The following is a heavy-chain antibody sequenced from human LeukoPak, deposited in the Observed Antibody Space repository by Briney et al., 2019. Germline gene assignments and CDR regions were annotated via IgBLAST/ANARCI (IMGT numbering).Heavy chain of an antibody. J-gene: IGHJ4*02. CDR3: ARRVGYCSSTSCPNVYYFDY. Sequence: GESLKISCKGSGYSFTSYWIGWVRQMPGKGLAWMGIIYPGDSDTRYSPSFQGQVTISADKSISTAYLQWSSLKASDTAMYYCARRVGYCSSTSCPNVYYFDYWGQGTLVTVSS. CDR2: IYPGDSDT. D-gene: IGHD2-2*01. CDR1: GYSFTSYW. V-gene: IGHV5-51*01.